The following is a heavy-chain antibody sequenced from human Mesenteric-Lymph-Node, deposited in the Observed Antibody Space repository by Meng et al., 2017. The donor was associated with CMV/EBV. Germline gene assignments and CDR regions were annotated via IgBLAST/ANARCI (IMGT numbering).Heavy chain of an antibody. Sequence: GSLTLSCAPSGFTFSNYAMSWVRQAPGKGLEWVSLTHSDNGSTYHADSVKGRFTISRDNSKNTVYLQMNSLRAEDTAVYYCAKGLLDYDSSGYYYDYWGQGALVTVSS. V-gene: IGHV3-23*03. CDR1: GFTFSNYA. CDR3: AKGLLDYDSSGYYYDY. J-gene: IGHJ4*02. CDR2: THSDNGST. D-gene: IGHD3-22*01.